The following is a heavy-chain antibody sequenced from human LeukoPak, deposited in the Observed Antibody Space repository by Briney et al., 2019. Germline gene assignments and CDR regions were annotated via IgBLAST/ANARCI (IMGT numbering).Heavy chain of an antibody. Sequence: KPSETLSLTCAVSGYSISSDNYWVWIRQPPGQGLEWTGGIYHSGSTYYNPSLKSRVTMSVDTSKNQFSLKLSSVTAADTAVYYCARRQEGHDYWGQGTLVTVSS. CDR3: ARRQEGHDY. CDR2: IYHSGST. V-gene: IGHV4-38-2*01. J-gene: IGHJ4*02. CDR1: GYSISSDNY.